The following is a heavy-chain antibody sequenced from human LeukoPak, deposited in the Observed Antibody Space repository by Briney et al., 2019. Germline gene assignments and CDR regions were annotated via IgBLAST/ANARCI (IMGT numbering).Heavy chain of an antibody. Sequence: GGSLRLSCAASGFTFSSYSMNWVRQAPGKGLEWVSSISSSSYIYYADSVKGRFTISRDNAKNSLYLQMNSLRAEDTAVYYCARKSVGATGWEFDYWGQGTLVTVSS. CDR3: ARKSVGATGWEFDY. D-gene: IGHD1-26*01. CDR2: ISSSSYI. CDR1: GFTFSSYS. V-gene: IGHV3-21*01. J-gene: IGHJ4*02.